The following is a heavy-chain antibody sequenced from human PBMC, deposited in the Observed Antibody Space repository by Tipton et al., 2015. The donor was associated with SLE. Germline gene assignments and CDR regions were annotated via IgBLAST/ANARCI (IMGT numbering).Heavy chain of an antibody. CDR1: GGSFSGYY. D-gene: IGHD3-10*01. CDR2: INHSGST. J-gene: IGHJ3*02. CDR3: ARGGNAFDI. Sequence: GLVKPSETLSLTCAVYGGSFSGYYWSWIRQPPGKGLEWIGEINHSGSTNYNPSLKSRVTISVDTSKNQFSLKLNSVTAADTAVYYCARGGNAFDIWGQGTMVTVSS. V-gene: IGHV4-34*01.